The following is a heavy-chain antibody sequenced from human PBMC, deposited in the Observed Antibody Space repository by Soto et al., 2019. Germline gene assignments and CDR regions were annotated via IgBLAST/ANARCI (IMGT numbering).Heavy chain of an antibody. CDR3: ARHVPGAVTMYWFDP. J-gene: IGHJ5*02. Sequence: QLQESGPGLVKPSETLSLTCTVSGGSIISSNFYWGWIRQPPGKGLEWIGSVQYGRCTYDNPSFHDRVALSAVTSKNQFSLKLTSVAAADTTIYYCARHVPGAVTMYWFDPWGHGTLVTVSS. D-gene: IGHD3-10*02. V-gene: IGHV4-39*01. CDR2: VQYGRCT. CDR1: GGSIISSNFY.